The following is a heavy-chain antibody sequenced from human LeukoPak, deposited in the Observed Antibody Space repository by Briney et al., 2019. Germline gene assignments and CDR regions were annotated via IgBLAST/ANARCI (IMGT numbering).Heavy chain of an antibody. J-gene: IGHJ3*02. CDR1: GYTFTSYD. V-gene: IGHV1-8*01. CDR2: MNPNSGNT. D-gene: IGHD6-25*01. Sequence: GASVKVSCKASGYTFTSYDINWVRQATGQGLEWMGWMNPNSGNTGYAQKFQGRVTMTRNTSISTAYMELSSLRSEDTAAYYCARLSGYVHDAFDIWGQGTMVTVSS. CDR3: ARLSGYVHDAFDI.